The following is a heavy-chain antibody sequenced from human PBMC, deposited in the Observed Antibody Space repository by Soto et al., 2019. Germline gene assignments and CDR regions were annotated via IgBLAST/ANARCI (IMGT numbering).Heavy chain of an antibody. J-gene: IGHJ3*02. D-gene: IGHD1-26*01. V-gene: IGHV4-31*03. Sequence: TLSLPCPVSGGSISSGGYYWSWIRQHPGKGLEWIGYIYYSGSTYYNPSLKSRVTISVDTSKNQFSLELSSVTAADTAVYYCARVLDAIVGVDLGAFDIWGQGTMVTVSS. CDR1: GGSISSGGYY. CDR2: IYYSGST. CDR3: ARVLDAIVGVDLGAFDI.